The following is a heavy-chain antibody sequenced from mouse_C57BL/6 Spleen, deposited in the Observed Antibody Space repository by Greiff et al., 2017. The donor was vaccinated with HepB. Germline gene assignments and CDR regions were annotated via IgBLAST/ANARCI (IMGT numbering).Heavy chain of an antibody. CDR3: ARSYDYDGSSYAMDY. D-gene: IGHD2-4*01. V-gene: IGHV1-82*01. Sequence: VHLVESGPELVKPGASVKISCKASGYAFSSSWMNWVKQRPGKGLEWIGRIYPGDGDTNYNGKFKGKATLTADKSSSTAYMQLSSLTSEDSAVYFCARSYDYDGSSYAMDYWGQGTSVTVSS. J-gene: IGHJ4*01. CDR1: GYAFSSSW. CDR2: IYPGDGDT.